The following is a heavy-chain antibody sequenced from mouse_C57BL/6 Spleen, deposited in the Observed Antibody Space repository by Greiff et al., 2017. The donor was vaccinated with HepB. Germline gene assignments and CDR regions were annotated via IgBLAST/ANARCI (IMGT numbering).Heavy chain of an antibody. D-gene: IGHD1-1*01. Sequence: EVKVEESGGGLVQPGGSMKLSCVASGFTFSNYWMNWVRQSPEKGLEWVAQIRLKSDNYATHYAESVKGRFTISRDDSKSSVYLQMNNLRAEDTGIYYCTPYYYGPMDYWGQGTSVTVSS. CDR3: TPYYYGPMDY. CDR2: IRLKSDNYAT. V-gene: IGHV6-3*01. CDR1: GFTFSNYW. J-gene: IGHJ4*01.